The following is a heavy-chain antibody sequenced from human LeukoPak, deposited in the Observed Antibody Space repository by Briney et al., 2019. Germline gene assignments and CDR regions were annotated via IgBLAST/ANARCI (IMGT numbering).Heavy chain of an antibody. CDR3: ARYEYFDL. CDR1: GFTFSSYD. CDR2: IRYDGSGQ. V-gene: IGHV3-30*02. Sequence: GGSLRLSCAASGFTFSSYDMHWVRQAPGKGLEWVAFIRYDGSGQYYADCVKGRFTISRDNSKNTLSLHLNSLRSEDTAVYYCARYEYFDLWGQGTLVIVSS. D-gene: IGHD2-15*01. J-gene: IGHJ4*02.